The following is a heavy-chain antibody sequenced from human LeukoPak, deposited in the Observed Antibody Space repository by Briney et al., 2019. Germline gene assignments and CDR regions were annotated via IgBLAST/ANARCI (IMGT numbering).Heavy chain of an antibody. J-gene: IGHJ6*03. D-gene: IGHD4-11*01. CDR3: ARALSNYVDYYYYYYMDA. CDR2: INWNGGNT. V-gene: IGHV3-20*04. Sequence: GGSLRLSCAASGFTFSSYSMSWVRQAPGKGLEWVSGINWNGGNTGYVDSVKGRFTISRDNAKNSLYLQMNSLRVEDTALYYCARALSNYVDYYYYYYMDAWGKGTTVTVSS. CDR1: GFTFSSYS.